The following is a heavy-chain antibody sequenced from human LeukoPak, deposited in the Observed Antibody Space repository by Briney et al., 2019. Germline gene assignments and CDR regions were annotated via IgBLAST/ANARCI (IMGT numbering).Heavy chain of an antibody. Sequence: GRSLRLSGAASGFTFSSYAMHWVRQAPGKGLEWVAVISYDGSNKYYADSVKGRFTISRDNSKNTLYLQMNSVRAEDTAVYFCARDFWNEPSKYFDYWGQGTLVTVSS. CDR3: ARDFWNEPSKYFDY. V-gene: IGHV3-30*07. CDR1: GFTFSSYA. D-gene: IGHD3-3*01. J-gene: IGHJ4*02. CDR2: ISYDGSNK.